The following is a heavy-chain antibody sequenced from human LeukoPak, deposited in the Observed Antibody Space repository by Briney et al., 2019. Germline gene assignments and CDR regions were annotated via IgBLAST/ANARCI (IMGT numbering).Heavy chain of an antibody. Sequence: GSLRLSCAASGFTFSSYGMHWVRQAPGKGLGWVAVISYDGSNKYYADSVKGRFTISRDNSKNTLYLQMNSLRAEDTAVYYCAKSTAPCSRGSCYSALESWGQGTLVTVSS. D-gene: IGHD2-15*01. CDR1: GFTFSSYG. J-gene: IGHJ4*02. CDR2: ISYDGSNK. V-gene: IGHV3-30*18. CDR3: AKSTAPCSRGSCYSALES.